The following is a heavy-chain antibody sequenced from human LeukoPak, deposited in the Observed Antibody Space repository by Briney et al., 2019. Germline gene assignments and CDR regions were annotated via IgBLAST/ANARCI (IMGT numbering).Heavy chain of an antibody. D-gene: IGHD3-9*01. Sequence: PGRSLRLSCAASGFTFSSYGMHWVRQAPGKGLEWVAVIWYDGSNKYYADSVKGRFTISRDNAKNSLYLRMNSLRAEDTALYHCARVYYDNYYGMDVWGQGTTVTVSS. CDR3: ARVYYDNYYGMDV. CDR2: IWYDGSNK. V-gene: IGHV3-33*01. J-gene: IGHJ6*02. CDR1: GFTFSSYG.